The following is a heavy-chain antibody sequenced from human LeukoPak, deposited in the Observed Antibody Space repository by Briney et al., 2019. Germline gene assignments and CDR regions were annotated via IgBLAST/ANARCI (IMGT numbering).Heavy chain of an antibody. CDR2: INHSGST. CDR3: ARDSHTSICYSKGFNYYYYGMDV. J-gene: IGHJ6*02. D-gene: IGHD4-11*01. V-gene: IGHV4-34*01. CDR1: GGSFSGYY. Sequence: SETLSLTCAVYGGSFSGYYWSWIRQPPGKGLEWIGEINHSGSTNYNPSLKSRVTISVDTSKNQFSLKLSSMTAADTAVYYCARDSHTSICYSKGFNYYYYGMDVWGQGTTVTVSS.